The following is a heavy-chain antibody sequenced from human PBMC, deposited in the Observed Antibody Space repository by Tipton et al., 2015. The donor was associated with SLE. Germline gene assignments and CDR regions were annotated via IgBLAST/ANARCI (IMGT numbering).Heavy chain of an antibody. CDR1: GFTFGNYA. J-gene: IGHJ4*02. V-gene: IGHV3-23*01. CDR2: ISGSGNNT. D-gene: IGHD2-2*01. CDR3: AKGRGSTWFFEY. Sequence: SLRLSCTASGFTFGNYAMTWVRQAPGKGLEWVSGISGSGNNTYYADSVKGRFTTTRDNSKNSLHLQMNSLRAEDTAVYYCAKGRGSTWFFEYWGQGTLVTVSS.